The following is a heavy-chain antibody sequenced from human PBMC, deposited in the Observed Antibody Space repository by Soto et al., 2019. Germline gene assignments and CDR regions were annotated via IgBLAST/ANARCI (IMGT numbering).Heavy chain of an antibody. CDR1: GGTFSSYT. V-gene: IGHV1-69*01. D-gene: IGHD3-3*01. CDR2: LIPMFATA. CDR3: AIDGHLDLWRDPGFDP. Sequence: QVQLVQSGAEVKKPGSSVKVSCKASGGTFSSYTVNWVRQAPGQGLEWMGGLIPMFATAGYAQKFQGRLTITADESTNTAFMELSRLRFEDTAIYYCAIDGHLDLWRDPGFDPCGKGTVVTVSS. J-gene: IGHJ5*02.